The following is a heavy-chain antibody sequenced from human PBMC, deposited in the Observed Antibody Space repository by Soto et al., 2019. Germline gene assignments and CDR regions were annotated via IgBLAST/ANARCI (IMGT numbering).Heavy chain of an antibody. D-gene: IGHD3-10*01. CDR3: ARSFVHYYGSGSYPY. CDR2: INHSGST. V-gene: IGHV4-34*01. CDR1: GGSFSGYY. J-gene: IGHJ4*02. Sequence: PSETLSLTCAVYGGSFSGYYWSWIRQPPGKGLEWIGEINHSGSTNYNPSLKSRVTISVGTSKNQFSLKLSSVTAADTAVYYCARSFVHYYGSGSYPYWGQGTLVTVSS.